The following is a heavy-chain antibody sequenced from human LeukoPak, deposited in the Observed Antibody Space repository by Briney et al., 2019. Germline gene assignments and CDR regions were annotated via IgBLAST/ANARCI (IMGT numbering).Heavy chain of an antibody. Sequence: TSETLSLTCTVSGGSMSSSYWTWIRQPPGKGLECIGFIYYTGSTTYNPSLGSRVTISIDTSKNQLSLRLSSVTAADTAVYYCARGGWSVDQWGQGTLVTVSS. D-gene: IGHD6-19*01. CDR1: GGSMSSSY. J-gene: IGHJ4*01. CDR3: ARGGWSVDQ. V-gene: IGHV4-59*01. CDR2: IYYTGST.